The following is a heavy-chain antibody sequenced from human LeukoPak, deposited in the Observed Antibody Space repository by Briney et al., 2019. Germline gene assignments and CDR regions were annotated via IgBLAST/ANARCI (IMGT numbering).Heavy chain of an antibody. V-gene: IGHV3-33*01. J-gene: IGHJ4*02. Sequence: GGSLRLSCAASGFTFSSYGMHWVRQAPGKGLEWVAVIWYDGSNKYYADSVKGRFPISRDNSKNTLYLQMNSLRAEDAAVYYCAREGGDYGSFDYWGQGTLVTVSS. CDR3: AREGGDYGSFDY. D-gene: IGHD3-10*01. CDR1: GFTFSSYG. CDR2: IWYDGSNK.